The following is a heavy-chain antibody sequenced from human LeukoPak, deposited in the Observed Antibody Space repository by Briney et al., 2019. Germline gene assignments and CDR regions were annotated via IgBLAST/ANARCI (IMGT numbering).Heavy chain of an antibody. CDR1: GYTFTKYV. CDR3: ARLIGGSGSYLRY. J-gene: IGHJ4*02. Sequence: ASVKVSCKASGYTFTKYVMNWVRQAPGQGLEWMGWINTNTGNPTYAQDFTGRFVFSLDTSVSTAYLQISSLKAEDTGVYYCARLIGGSGSYLRYWGQGTLVTVSS. D-gene: IGHD3-10*01. CDR2: INTNTGNP. V-gene: IGHV7-4-1*02.